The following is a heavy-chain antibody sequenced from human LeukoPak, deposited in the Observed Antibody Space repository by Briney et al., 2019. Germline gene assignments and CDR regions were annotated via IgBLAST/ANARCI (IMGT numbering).Heavy chain of an antibody. J-gene: IGHJ4*02. CDR1: GFTVSSNY. CDR2: IFSGGST. CDR3: ATTYYYDSSGYLDY. D-gene: IGHD3-22*01. V-gene: IGHV3-66*01. Sequence: GGSLRLSCAASGFTVSSNYMSWVRPAPGKGVEWVSVIFSGGSTYYADSVKGRFTISRDNSKNTLYLQMNSLRAEDTAVYYCATTYYYDSSGYLDYWGQGTLVTVSS.